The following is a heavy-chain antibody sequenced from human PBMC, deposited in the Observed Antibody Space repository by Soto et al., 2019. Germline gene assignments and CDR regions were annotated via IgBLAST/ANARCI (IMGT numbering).Heavy chain of an antibody. CDR3: AKIPTGSGSSKWAY. Sequence: GGSLRLSCAASGFTFRTYAMNWVRQAPGKGLEWISAISGSGSFTHYADSVRGRFTISRDNSQNQLYLQMNNLRGDDTAMYYCAKIPTGSGSSKWAYWGQGTQATAPQ. J-gene: IGHJ4*02. D-gene: IGHD3-10*01. CDR1: GFTFRTYA. CDR2: ISGSGSFT. V-gene: IGHV3-23*01.